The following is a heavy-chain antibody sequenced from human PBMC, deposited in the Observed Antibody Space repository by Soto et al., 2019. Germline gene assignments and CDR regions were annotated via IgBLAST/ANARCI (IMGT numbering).Heavy chain of an antibody. CDR1: GFTFSSYA. D-gene: IGHD6-19*01. V-gene: IGHV3-23*01. Sequence: ASVKVSCAASGFTFSSYAMSWVRQAPGKGLEWVSAISGSGGSTYYADSVKGRFTISRDNSKNTLYLQMNSLRAEDTAVYYCAKDDQWLPAFGYWGQGTLVTVSS. CDR2: ISGSGGST. CDR3: AKDDQWLPAFGY. J-gene: IGHJ4*02.